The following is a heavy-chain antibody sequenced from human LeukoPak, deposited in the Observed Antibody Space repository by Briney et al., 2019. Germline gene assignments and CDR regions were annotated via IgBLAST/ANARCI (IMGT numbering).Heavy chain of an antibody. CDR3: AHGYYDFWSGYYTDYFDY. CDR2: FYWNDDK. Sequence: SGPTLVNPTQTLTLTCTFSGFSLSTSGVGVGWIRQPPGKALEWPVLFYWNDDKRYSPSLKSRLTITKDTSKNQVVLTMTNMDPVDTATYYCAHGYYDFWSGYYTDYFDYWGQGTLVTVSS. D-gene: IGHD3-3*01. J-gene: IGHJ4*02. CDR1: GFSLSTSGVG. V-gene: IGHV2-5*01.